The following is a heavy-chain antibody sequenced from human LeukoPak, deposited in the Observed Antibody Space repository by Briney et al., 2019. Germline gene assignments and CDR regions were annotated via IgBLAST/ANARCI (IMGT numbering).Heavy chain of an antibody. CDR2: INHSGGT. V-gene: IGHV4-34*01. CDR1: GGSFSGYY. J-gene: IGHJ5*02. D-gene: IGHD5-12*01. CDR3: AGGTHIVATIGNWFDP. Sequence: SETLSLTCAVYGGSFSGYYWSWIRQPPGKGLEWIGEINHSGGTNYNPSLKSRVTISVDTSKNQFSLKLSSVTAADTAVYYCAGGTHIVATIGNWFDPWGQGTLVTVSS.